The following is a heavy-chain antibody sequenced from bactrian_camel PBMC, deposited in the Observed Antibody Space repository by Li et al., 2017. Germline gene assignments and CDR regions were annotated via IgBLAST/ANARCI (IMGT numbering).Heavy chain of an antibody. V-gene: IGHV3S54*01. CDR3: AAGWSYGVGTLLRRHYDY. CDR2: IVTLGGTT. Sequence: HVQLVESGGGSVQAGGSLRLSCAVTSTMTYRSNALAWFRQAPGQEREGVAAIVTLGGTTYYDDSVTGRFTIPQDNAKKTTYLQMDHLRTEDTAIYYCAAGWSYGVGTLLRRHYDYWGQGTQVTVS. D-gene: IGHD5*01. CDR1: TMTYRSNA. J-gene: IGHJ4*01.